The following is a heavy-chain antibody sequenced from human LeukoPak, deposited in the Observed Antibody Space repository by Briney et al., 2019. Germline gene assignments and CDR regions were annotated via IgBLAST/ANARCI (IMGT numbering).Heavy chain of an antibody. CDR3: ARVGGSQYYFDY. CDR2: IIPIFGTA. V-gene: IGHV1-69*06. D-gene: IGHD5-12*01. CDR1: GGTFSSYA. J-gene: IGHJ4*02. Sequence: ASVKVSCKASGGTFSSYAISWVRQAPGQGLEWMGGIIPIFGTANYAQKFQGRVTITADKSTSTAYMELSSLRSEDTAVYYCARVGGSQYYFDYWGQGTLVTVSS.